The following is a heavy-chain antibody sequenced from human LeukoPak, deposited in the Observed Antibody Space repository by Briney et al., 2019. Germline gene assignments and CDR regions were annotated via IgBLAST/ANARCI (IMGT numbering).Heavy chain of an antibody. D-gene: IGHD1-1*01. Sequence: GGSLRLSCVASGFTVSSYYMSWVRQAPGKGLEWVSLLYTGGTTYYADSVEGRFTVSRDDSKNTIYLQMNTLRAEDTAVYYCARGGVNYWNPRYWGQGTLVTVSS. CDR3: ARGGVNYWNPRY. CDR2: LYTGGTT. V-gene: IGHV3-53*01. J-gene: IGHJ4*02. CDR1: GFTVSSYY.